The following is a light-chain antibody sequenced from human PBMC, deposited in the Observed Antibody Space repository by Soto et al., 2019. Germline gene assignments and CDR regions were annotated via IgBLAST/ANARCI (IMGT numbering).Light chain of an antibody. J-gene: IGKJ4*01. CDR2: GAS. CDR1: QSVTSNY. Sequence: IVLTQSPGTXSLSPXERATLSXRASQSVTSNYLTWYQQKPGQAPRLLIYGASSRATGIPVRFSGSGSGTHFTLTISRLEPEDFAVYYCQQHNNWPLTFGGGTK. V-gene: IGKV3D-20*02. CDR3: QQHNNWPLT.